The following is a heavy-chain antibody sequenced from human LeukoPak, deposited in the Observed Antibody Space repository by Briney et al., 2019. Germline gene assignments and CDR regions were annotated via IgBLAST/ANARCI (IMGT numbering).Heavy chain of an antibody. V-gene: IGHV3-30-3*01. CDR1: GFTFSSYA. CDR3: ARAYYDFWSGYYVYYYYGMDV. CDR2: ISYDGSNK. D-gene: IGHD3-3*01. Sequence: GRSLRLSCAASGFTFSSYAMHWVRQAPGKGLEWVAVISYDGSNKYYADSVKGRFTISRDNSKNTLYLQMNSLRAEDTAVYYCARAYYDFWSGYYVYYYYGMDVWGQGTTVTVSS. J-gene: IGHJ6*02.